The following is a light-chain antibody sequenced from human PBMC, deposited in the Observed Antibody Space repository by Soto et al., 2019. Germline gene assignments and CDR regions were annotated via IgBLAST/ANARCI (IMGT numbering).Light chain of an antibody. J-gene: IGKJ1*01. Sequence: DIQMTQPPSTLSASVGDRVTITCRASQSISRWLAWYKQKPGKAPKLMIYDASSLESGVPSRFRGSGSGTEFTLTISSLQPDDFATYYCQQYNSYSWTFGQGTKVDIK. CDR3: QQYNSYSWT. CDR2: DAS. V-gene: IGKV1-5*01. CDR1: QSISRW.